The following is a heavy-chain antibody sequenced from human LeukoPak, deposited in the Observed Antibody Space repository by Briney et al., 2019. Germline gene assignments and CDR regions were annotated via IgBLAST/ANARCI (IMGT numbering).Heavy chain of an antibody. CDR3: GRWVQPRGFDS. Sequence: SETLSLTCSVSGGSMRLFYWSWIRQPPGKGLEWIGNIYYSGSTNYNPSLKSRLSMSVDTSQNQFSLRVRSVTAADTAIYYCGRWVQPRGFDSWGQGTLVTVSS. J-gene: IGHJ5*01. D-gene: IGHD1-1*01. CDR1: GGSMRLFY. V-gene: IGHV4-59*08. CDR2: IYYSGST.